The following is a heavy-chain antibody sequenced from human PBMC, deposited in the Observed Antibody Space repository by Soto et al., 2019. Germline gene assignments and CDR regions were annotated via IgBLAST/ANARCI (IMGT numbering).Heavy chain of an antibody. V-gene: IGHV4-34*01. CDR3: ARGRGYCSSTSCPRPYYYYYYGMDV. CDR1: GGSFSGYY. J-gene: IGHJ6*02. Sequence: KTSETLSLTCAVYGGSFSGYYWSWIRQPPGKGLEWIGEINHSGSTNYNPSLKSRVTISVDTSKNQFSLKLSSVTAADTAVYYCARGRGYCSSTSCPRPYYYYYYGMDVWGQGTTVTVSS. D-gene: IGHD2-2*01. CDR2: INHSGST.